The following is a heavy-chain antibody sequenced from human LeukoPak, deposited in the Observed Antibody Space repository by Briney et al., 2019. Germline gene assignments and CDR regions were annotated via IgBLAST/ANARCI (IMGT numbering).Heavy chain of an antibody. CDR1: GYSITSYW. V-gene: IGHV5-51*01. CDR2: IYPGDSDT. J-gene: IGHJ6*04. D-gene: IGHD2-2*01. Sequence: GESLKISCKGSGYSITSYWICWVRQMPGKGLEWMGIIYPGDSDTRYSPSFQGQVTISADKSISTAYLQWSSLKASDTAMYYCARQSCSSTSCYVGGYYYYGMDVWGKGTTVTVSS. CDR3: ARQSCSSTSCYVGGYYYYGMDV.